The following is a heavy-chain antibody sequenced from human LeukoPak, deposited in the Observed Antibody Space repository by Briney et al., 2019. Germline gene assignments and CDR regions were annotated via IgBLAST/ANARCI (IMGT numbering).Heavy chain of an antibody. J-gene: IGHJ4*02. D-gene: IGHD6-19*01. CDR1: GFTLSSNY. CDR2: IYSGGST. CDR3: ARDREQWLVPFDY. Sequence: GGSLRLSCAASGFTLSSNYMSWVRQAPGKGLEWVSVIYSGGSTYYADSVKGRFTISRDNSKNTLYLQMNSLRAEDTAVYYCARDREQWLVPFDYWGQGTLVTVSS. V-gene: IGHV3-66*02.